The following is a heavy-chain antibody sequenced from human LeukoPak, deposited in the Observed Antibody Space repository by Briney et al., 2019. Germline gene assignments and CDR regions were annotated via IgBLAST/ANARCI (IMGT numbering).Heavy chain of an antibody. CDR2: INPNSGGT. J-gene: IGHJ4*02. D-gene: IGHD6-19*01. V-gene: IGHV1-2*02. CDR3: ARGASGDSSGWYYY. CDR1: GYTITGYY. Sequence: ASVKVSCKASGYTITGYYMHWVRQAPGQGLEWMGWINPNSGGTNYAQKFQGRVTRTRDTSSSTAYMEVSRLRSDDTAVYYCARGASGDSSGWYYYWGQETLVTVSS.